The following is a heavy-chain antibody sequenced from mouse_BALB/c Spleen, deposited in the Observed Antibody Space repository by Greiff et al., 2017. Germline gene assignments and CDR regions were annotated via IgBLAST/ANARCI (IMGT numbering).Heavy chain of an antibody. J-gene: IGHJ3*01. CDR3: AREGEGLRRTWFAY. CDR2: ISSGGST. CDR1: GFTFSSYA. Sequence: DVMLVESGGGLVKPGGSLKLSCAASGFTFSSYAMSWVRQTPEKRLEWVASISSGGSTYYPDSVKGRFTISRDNARNILYLQMSSLRSEDTAMYYCAREGEGLRRTWFAYWGQGTLVTVSA. V-gene: IGHV5-6-5*01. D-gene: IGHD2-4*01.